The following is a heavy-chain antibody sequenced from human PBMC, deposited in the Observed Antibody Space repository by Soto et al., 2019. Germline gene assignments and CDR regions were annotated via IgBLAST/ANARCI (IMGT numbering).Heavy chain of an antibody. Sequence: GWSLRLSCASSVFTFSSCSMNWVRQAPGKGLEWVPYISSSSSTIYYADSVKGRFTISRDNAKNSLYLQMHSLRDGDTAVYYCARVKVVTATDFWGQGTLVTVSS. J-gene: IGHJ4*02. D-gene: IGHD2-21*02. CDR1: VFTFSSCS. CDR3: ARVKVVTATDF. V-gene: IGHV3-48*02. CDR2: ISSSSSTI.